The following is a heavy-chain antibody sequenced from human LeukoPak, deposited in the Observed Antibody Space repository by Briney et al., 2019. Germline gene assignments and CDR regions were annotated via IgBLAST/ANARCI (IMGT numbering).Heavy chain of an antibody. CDR2: IWYGGSNK. CDR1: GFTFSSYG. D-gene: IGHD1-26*01. V-gene: IGHV3-30*02. CDR3: AKDANLWELPPYYYYYYMDV. J-gene: IGHJ6*03. Sequence: GGSLRLSCAASGFTFSSYGMHWVRQAPGKGLEWVAVIWYGGSNKYYADSVKGRFTISRDNSKNTLYLQMNSLRAEDTAVYYCAKDANLWELPPYYYYYYMDVWGKGTTVTVSS.